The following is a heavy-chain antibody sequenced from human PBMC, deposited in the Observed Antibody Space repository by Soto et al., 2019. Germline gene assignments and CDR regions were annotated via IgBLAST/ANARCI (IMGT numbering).Heavy chain of an antibody. D-gene: IGHD2-21*02. CDR1: GGTFSSYT. V-gene: IGHV1-69*02. J-gene: IGHJ5*02. CDR3: ARGTCGGDCYNNWFDP. Sequence: QVQLVQSGAEVKKPGSSVKVSCKASGGTFSSYTIGWVRQAPGQGLEWMGRIIPILGIANYAQKFQGRVTITADKSTSTAYMELSSLRSEDTAVYYCARGTCGGDCYNNWFDPWGQGTLVTVSS. CDR2: IIPILGIA.